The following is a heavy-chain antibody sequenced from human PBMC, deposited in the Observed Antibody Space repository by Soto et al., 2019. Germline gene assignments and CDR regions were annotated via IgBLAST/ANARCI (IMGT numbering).Heavy chain of an antibody. Sequence: GGSLRLSCAASGFTFSSYSMHWVRQAPGKGLEWVAVISYNGSNKYYADSVKGRFTISRDNAKNTLYLQMNSLRAEDTAVYYCARDSIAAAGAFDYWGQGTLVTVSS. CDR1: GFTFSSYS. V-gene: IGHV3-30*03. CDR3: ARDSIAAAGAFDY. CDR2: ISYNGSNK. D-gene: IGHD6-13*01. J-gene: IGHJ4*02.